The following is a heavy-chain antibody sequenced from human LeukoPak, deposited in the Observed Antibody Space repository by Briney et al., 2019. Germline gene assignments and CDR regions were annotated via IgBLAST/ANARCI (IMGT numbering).Heavy chain of an antibody. Sequence: ASVKVSCKASGYTFTGYYMHWVRQAPGQGLEWMGWINPNSGGTNYAQKFQGRVTMTRDTSISTAYMELSRLRSDDTAVYYCGRDLHCGGDCIDYWGQGTLVTVSS. CDR2: INPNSGGT. V-gene: IGHV1-2*02. D-gene: IGHD2-21*02. J-gene: IGHJ4*02. CDR3: GRDLHCGGDCIDY. CDR1: GYTFTGYY.